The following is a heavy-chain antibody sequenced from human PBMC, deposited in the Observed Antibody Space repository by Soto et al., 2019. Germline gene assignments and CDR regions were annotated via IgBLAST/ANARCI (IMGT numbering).Heavy chain of an antibody. Sequence: PSETLSLTCTVSGGSISSSSYYWGWIRQPPGKGLEWIGSIYYSGSTYYNPSLKSRVTISVDTSKNQFSLKLSSLTAADTAVYYCPTEVVPDAMFDYWGQGHLVLVS. D-gene: IGHD2-2*01. CDR1: GGSISSSSYY. J-gene: IGHJ4*02. CDR2: IYYSGST. V-gene: IGHV4-39*01. CDR3: PTEVVPDAMFDY.